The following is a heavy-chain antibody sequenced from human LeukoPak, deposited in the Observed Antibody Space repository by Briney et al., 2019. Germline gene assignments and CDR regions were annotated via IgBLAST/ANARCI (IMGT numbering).Heavy chain of an antibody. CDR1: GFTFSNYN. CDR3: AKLCGGDCSGDAFDI. V-gene: IGHV3-30*02. J-gene: IGHJ3*02. Sequence: GGSLRLSCAASGFTFSNYNMNWVRQAPGKGLEWVAFIRYDGSNKYYADSVKGRFTISRDNSKNTLYLQMNSLRAEDTAVYYCAKLCGGDCSGDAFDIWGQGTMVTVSS. CDR2: IRYDGSNK. D-gene: IGHD2-21*02.